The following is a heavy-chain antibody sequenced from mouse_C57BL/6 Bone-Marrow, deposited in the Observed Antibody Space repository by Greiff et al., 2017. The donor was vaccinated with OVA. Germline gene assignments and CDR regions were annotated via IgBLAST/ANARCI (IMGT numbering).Heavy chain of an antibody. D-gene: IGHD1-1*01. CDR1: GYAFSSYW. CDR3: AREPTERGYFDV. V-gene: IGHV1-80*01. CDR2: IYPGDGDT. J-gene: IGHJ1*03. Sequence: QVQLQQSGAELVKPGASVKISCKASGYAFSSYWMNWVKQRPGTGLEWIGQIYPGDGDTNYNGKFKGKATLTADKSSSTAYMQLSSLTSEDSAVYFCAREPTERGYFDVWGTGTTVTVSS.